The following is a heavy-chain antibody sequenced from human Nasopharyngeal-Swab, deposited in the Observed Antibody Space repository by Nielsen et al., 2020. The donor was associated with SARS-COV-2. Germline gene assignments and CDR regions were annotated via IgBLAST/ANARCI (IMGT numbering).Heavy chain of an antibody. V-gene: IGHV1-8*01. Sequence: ASVKVSCKASGYTFTSYDINWVRQATGQGLEWMGWMNPNSGNTGYAQKFQGRVTMTRNTSISTAYMELSSLRSEDTAVYYCARGRDPYGGNSDGAFDIWGQGTMVTVSS. J-gene: IGHJ3*02. CDR1: GYTFTSYD. CDR2: MNPNSGNT. CDR3: ARGRDPYGGNSDGAFDI. D-gene: IGHD4-23*01.